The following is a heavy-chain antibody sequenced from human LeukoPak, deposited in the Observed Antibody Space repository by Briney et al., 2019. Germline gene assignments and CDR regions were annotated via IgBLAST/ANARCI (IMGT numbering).Heavy chain of an antibody. V-gene: IGHV3-21*01. CDR1: GFTFSSYS. J-gene: IGHJ4*02. Sequence: GGSLRLSCAASGFTFSSYSMNWVRQAPGWGLEWVSSISSSSSYIYYADSVKGRFTISRDNAKNSLYLQMNSLRAEDTAGYYCAREDNRSSSSHDYWGQGTLVTVSS. D-gene: IGHD6-6*01. CDR3: AREDNRSSSSHDY. CDR2: ISSSSSYI.